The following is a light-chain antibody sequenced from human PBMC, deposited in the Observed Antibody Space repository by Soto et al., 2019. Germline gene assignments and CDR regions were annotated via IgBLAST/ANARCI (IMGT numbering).Light chain of an antibody. J-gene: IGKJ1*01. Sequence: EIVVTQSPGTLSLSPGERATLSCRASQSVSSSYLAWYQQKPGQAPRLLIYGASSRATGIPDRFSGSGTGTDFTITISRLEPADIEMYYCQKYGGSQAFGQGTKVDI. CDR1: QSVSSSY. CDR3: QKYGGSQA. V-gene: IGKV3-20*01. CDR2: GAS.